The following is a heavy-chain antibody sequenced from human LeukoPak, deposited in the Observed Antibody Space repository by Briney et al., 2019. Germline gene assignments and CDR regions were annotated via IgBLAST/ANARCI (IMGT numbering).Heavy chain of an antibody. CDR1: GGSFSGYY. D-gene: IGHD3-9*01. J-gene: IGHJ4*02. Sequence: SETLSLTCAVYGGSFSGYYWSWIRQPPGKGLEWIGEINHSGSTNYNPSLKSRVTISVDTSKNQFSLKLSSVTAADTAVYYCARRLLPDHDNYFDYWGQGTLVTVSS. CDR2: INHSGST. V-gene: IGHV4-34*01. CDR3: ARRLLPDHDNYFDY.